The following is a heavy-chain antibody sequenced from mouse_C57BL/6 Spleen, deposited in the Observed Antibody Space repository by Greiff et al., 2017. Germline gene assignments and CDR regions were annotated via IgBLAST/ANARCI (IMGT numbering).Heavy chain of an antibody. Sequence: QVQLQQSGAELARPGASVKISCKASGYAFSSSWMNWVKQRPGKGLEWIGRIYPGDGDTNYNGKFKGKATLTADKSSSTAYMQLSSLTSEDSAVYFCASYYYGSSYGWFAYWGQGTLVTVSA. V-gene: IGHV1-82*01. D-gene: IGHD1-1*01. CDR2: IYPGDGDT. CDR3: ASYYYGSSYGWFAY. J-gene: IGHJ3*01. CDR1: GYAFSSSW.